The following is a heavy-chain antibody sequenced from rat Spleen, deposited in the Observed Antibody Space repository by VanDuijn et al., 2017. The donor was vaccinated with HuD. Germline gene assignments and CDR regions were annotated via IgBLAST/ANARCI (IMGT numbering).Heavy chain of an antibody. CDR3: ARRYYSGFDY. V-gene: IGHV3-1*01. J-gene: IGHJ2*01. Sequence: EVQLQESGPGLVKPSQSLSLTCSVTGHSITSNYWGWIRKFPGNKMEWMGYIGYSGRTSYNPSLKSRISITRDTSTNQFFLQLNSVTTEDTATYYCARRYYSGFDYWGQGVMVTVSS. CDR1: GHSITSNY. D-gene: IGHD1-1*01. CDR2: IGYSGRT.